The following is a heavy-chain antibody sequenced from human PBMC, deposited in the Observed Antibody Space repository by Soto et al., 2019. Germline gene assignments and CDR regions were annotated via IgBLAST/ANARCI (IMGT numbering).Heavy chain of an antibody. Sequence: QVQLVQSGAEVKEPGASVKVSCKASGYTFTGYYLHWVRQAPGQGLEWMAWNNPDSGATNSAKKFRDRVIMTSDTSINTAYMEVSSLRSDDTAVYFCARSSKYDFWSVNNDDKHSDPWCQGTLVTVSS. CDR2: NNPDSGAT. V-gene: IGHV1-2*02. CDR3: ARSSKYDFWSVNNDDKHSDP. D-gene: IGHD3-3*01. J-gene: IGHJ5*02. CDR1: GYTFTGYY.